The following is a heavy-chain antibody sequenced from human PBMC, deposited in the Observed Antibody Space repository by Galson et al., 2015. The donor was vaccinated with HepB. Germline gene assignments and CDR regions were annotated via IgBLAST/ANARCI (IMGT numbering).Heavy chain of an antibody. CDR1: GDTFNSYT. J-gene: IGHJ6*02. CDR2: IIPFLGTA. Sequence: SVKVSCKASGDTFNSYTIIWVRQAPGQGLEWMGRIIPFLGTANYAQKFQGRVTITADKSTNTAYMELSSLRSEDTAVYYCARDAGSWGGHNSCMDVWGQGTTVTVSS. D-gene: IGHD3-16*01. CDR3: ARDAGSWGGHNSCMDV. V-gene: IGHV1-69*08.